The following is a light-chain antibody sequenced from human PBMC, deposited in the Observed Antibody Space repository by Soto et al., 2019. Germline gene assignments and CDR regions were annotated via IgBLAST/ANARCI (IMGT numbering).Light chain of an antibody. CDR3: HKYNSAPPWT. J-gene: IGKJ1*01. V-gene: IGKV1-27*01. CDR2: AAS. CDR1: QGISNY. Sequence: DIQMTQSPSSLSASVGDRVTITCRASQGISNYLAWYQQKPGKVPKLLIYAASTLQSGVPSRFSGSGSGTDFTLTISSLQPEDVATYYCHKYNSAPPWTFGQGTKVDIK.